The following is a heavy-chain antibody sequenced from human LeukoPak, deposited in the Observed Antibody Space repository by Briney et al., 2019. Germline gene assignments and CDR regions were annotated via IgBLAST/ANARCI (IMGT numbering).Heavy chain of an antibody. CDR2: INPNSGGT. V-gene: IGHV1-2*02. Sequence: ASVKVPCKASGYTFTGYYMHWVRQAPGQGLEWMGWINPNSGGTYYAQKFQGRVTMTSDTSISTAYMELSRLRSDDTAVYYCAREDYYENDAFDIWGQGTMVTVSS. CDR1: GYTFTGYY. J-gene: IGHJ3*02. CDR3: AREDYYENDAFDI. D-gene: IGHD3-22*01.